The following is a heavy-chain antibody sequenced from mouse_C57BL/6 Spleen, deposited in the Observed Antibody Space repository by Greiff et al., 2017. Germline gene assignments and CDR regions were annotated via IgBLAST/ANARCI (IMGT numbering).Heavy chain of an antibody. CDR2: INPNNGGT. CDR1: GYTFTDYN. V-gene: IGHV1-18*01. CDR3: ARYIDWYFDV. J-gene: IGHJ1*03. Sequence: VQLQQSGPELVKPGASVKIPCKASGYTFTDYNMDWVKQSHGKSLEWIGDINPNNGGTIYNQKFKGKATLTVDKSSSTAYMELRSLTSEDTAVYYCARYIDWYFDVWGTGTTVTVSS.